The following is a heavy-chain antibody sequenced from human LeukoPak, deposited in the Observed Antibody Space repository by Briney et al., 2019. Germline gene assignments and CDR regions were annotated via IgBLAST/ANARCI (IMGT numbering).Heavy chain of an antibody. CDR3: AKGRDYGDY. Sequence: GGSLRLSCAVSGFTSSSYWMTWVRQAPGKGLQWVANVNQDGREKYYMDSMKGRLNISRDNTENSVFLQLTSLRPEDTGIYFCAKGRDYGDYWGQGTLVAVSS. J-gene: IGHJ4*02. CDR1: GFTSSSYW. V-gene: IGHV3-7*01. CDR2: VNQDGREK.